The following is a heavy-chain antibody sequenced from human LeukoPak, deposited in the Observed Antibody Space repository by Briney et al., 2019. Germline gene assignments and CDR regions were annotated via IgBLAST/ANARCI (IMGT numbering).Heavy chain of an antibody. CDR3: ARVVRSGSYNGGDDAFDI. D-gene: IGHD3-10*01. V-gene: IGHV3-21*01. CDR1: GFTFSSYS. Sequence: GGSLRLSCAASGFTFSSYSMNWVRQAPGKGLVWVSSISSGSSYIYCADSVKGRFTISRDNAKNSLYLQMNSLRAEDTAVYYCARVVRSGSYNGGDDAFDIWGQGTMVTVSS. J-gene: IGHJ3*02. CDR2: ISSGSSYI.